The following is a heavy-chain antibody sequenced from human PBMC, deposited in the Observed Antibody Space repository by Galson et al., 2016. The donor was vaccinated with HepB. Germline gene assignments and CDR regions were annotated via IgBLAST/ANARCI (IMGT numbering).Heavy chain of an antibody. CDR2: ISFTGGST. Sequence: SLRLSCAASGFTFNSYAMTWVRQAPGKGLEWVSAISFTGGSTYYADSVKGRFAISRDNSHNTLYLQMNSLRAEDTAVYYCAKVSTSYYFYTSGYPDYWGQGTLVAVSS. J-gene: IGHJ4*02. CDR1: GFTFNSYA. V-gene: IGHV3-23*01. CDR3: AKVSTSYYFYTSGYPDY. D-gene: IGHD3-22*01.